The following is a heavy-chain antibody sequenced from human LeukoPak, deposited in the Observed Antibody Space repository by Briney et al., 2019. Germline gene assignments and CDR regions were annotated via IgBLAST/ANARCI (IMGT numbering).Heavy chain of an antibody. CDR2: INPNSGGT. Sequence: ASVQVSCKASGYTFTGYYMHWVRQAPGQGLEWMGWINPNSGGTNYAQKFQGRVTMTRDTSISTAYMELSRLRSDDTAVYYCARDVSGSCYLFDRDWGQGTLVTVSS. D-gene: IGHD2-15*01. CDR3: ARDVSGSCYLFDRD. CDR1: GYTFTGYY. J-gene: IGHJ4*02. V-gene: IGHV1-2*02.